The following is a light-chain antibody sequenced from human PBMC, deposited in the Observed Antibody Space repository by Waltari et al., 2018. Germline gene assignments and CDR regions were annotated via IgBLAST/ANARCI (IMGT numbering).Light chain of an antibody. Sequence: QSALTQPASVSGSPGQSITISCTGTSSDGGGYNYGSWYQQHPGKAPKRMIYEVSNRPSGVSNRFSGSKSGNTASLTISGLQAEDEADYYCSSYTSSSTLVFGGGTKLTVL. V-gene: IGLV2-14*01. CDR1: SSDGGGYNY. CDR3: SSYTSSSTLV. CDR2: EVS. J-gene: IGLJ2*01.